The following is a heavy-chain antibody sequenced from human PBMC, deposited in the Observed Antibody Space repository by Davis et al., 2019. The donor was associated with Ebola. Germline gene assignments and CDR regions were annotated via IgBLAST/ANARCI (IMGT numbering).Heavy chain of an antibody. CDR3: ASLRRTITGMDDGFDI. CDR1: GNSFTSHW. J-gene: IGHJ3*02. Sequence: GESLKISCKDSGNSFTSHWIGWVRQMPGKGLDWMGIIYRYSPSFRGQVIISADKSMKTAFLQWSSLKASDSGMYYCASLRRTITGMDDGFDIWGEGTMVTVSS. CDR2: IY. V-gene: IGHV5-51*01. D-gene: IGHD2-8*02.